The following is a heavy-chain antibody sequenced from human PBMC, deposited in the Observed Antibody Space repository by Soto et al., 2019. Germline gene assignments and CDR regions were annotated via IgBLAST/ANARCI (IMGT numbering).Heavy chain of an antibody. D-gene: IGHD2-15*01. Sequence: EVQLLESGGGLVQPGGSLRLSCAASGFTFSSYAMSWVRQAPGKGLEWVSAISGSGGSTYYADSVKGRFTISRDNSKKTLYLQMNSLRAEDTAVYYCAKDRYCSGGSCPPNWFDPWGQGTLVTVSS. CDR2: ISGSGGST. V-gene: IGHV3-23*01. CDR3: AKDRYCSGGSCPPNWFDP. J-gene: IGHJ5*02. CDR1: GFTFSSYA.